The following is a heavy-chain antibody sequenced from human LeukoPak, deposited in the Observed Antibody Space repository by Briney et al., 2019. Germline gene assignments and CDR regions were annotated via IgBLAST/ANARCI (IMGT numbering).Heavy chain of an antibody. CDR1: GGSISSHY. CDR2: IYYSGST. V-gene: IGHV4-59*11. J-gene: IGHJ6*03. CDR3: ARTTAGDSYYDFWSGYYPYYYYYMDV. Sequence: PSETLSLTCTVSGGSISSHYWSWIRQPPGKGLEWIGYIYYSGSTNYNPSLKSRVTISVDTSKNQFSLKLSSVTAADTAVYYCARTTAGDSYYDFWSGYYPYYYYYMDVWGKGTTVTVSS. D-gene: IGHD3-3*01.